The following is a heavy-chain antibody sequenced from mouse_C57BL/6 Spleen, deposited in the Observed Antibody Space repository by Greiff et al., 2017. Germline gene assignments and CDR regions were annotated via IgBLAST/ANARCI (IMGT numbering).Heavy chain of an antibody. CDR3: ARPDYSNYYYAMDY. CDR2: ISSGSSTI. D-gene: IGHD2-5*01. J-gene: IGHJ4*01. V-gene: IGHV5-17*01. Sequence: EVKLMESGGGLVKPGGSLKLSCAASGFTFSDYGMHWVRQAPEKGLEWVAYISSGSSTIYYADTVKGRFTISRDNAKNTLFLQMTSLRSEDTAMYYCARPDYSNYYYAMDYWGQGTSVTVSS. CDR1: GFTFSDYG.